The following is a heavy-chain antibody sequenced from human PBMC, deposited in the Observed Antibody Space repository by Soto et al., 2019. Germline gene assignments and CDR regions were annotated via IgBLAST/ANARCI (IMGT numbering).Heavy chain of an antibody. J-gene: IGHJ4*02. CDR3: ARRSSGWYFDY. CDR2: ISGSGGST. Sequence: EVQLLESGGGLLQPGGSLRLSCASSGFTFSSYAMSWVRQAPGEGLEWVSAISGSGGSTYYVDAVKGRFTISRNNSKNTLYLQMNSLRAEHTAVYYCARRSSGWYFDYWAQGTLVTVSS. D-gene: IGHD6-19*01. CDR1: GFTFSSYA. V-gene: IGHV3-23*01.